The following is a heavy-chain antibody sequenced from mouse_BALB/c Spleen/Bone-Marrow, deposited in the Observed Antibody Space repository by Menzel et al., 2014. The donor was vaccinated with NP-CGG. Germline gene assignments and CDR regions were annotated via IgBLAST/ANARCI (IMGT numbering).Heavy chain of an antibody. D-gene: IGHD3-2*01. V-gene: IGHV1S127*01. J-gene: IGHJ2*01. CDR1: GYTFTSYW. Sequence: LQESGAELVKPGASVKMSCKASGYTFTSYWMHWVKQRPGQGLEWIGVIDPSDSYTSYNQKFKGKATLTVDTSSSTAYMQLSSLTSVDSAVYYCTIPTAWACFDYWGQGTTLSLSS. CDR2: IDPSDSYT. CDR3: TIPTAWACFDY.